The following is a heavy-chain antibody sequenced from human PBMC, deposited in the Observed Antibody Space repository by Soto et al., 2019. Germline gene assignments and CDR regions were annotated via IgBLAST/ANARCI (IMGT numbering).Heavy chain of an antibody. V-gene: IGHV3-74*01. J-gene: IGHJ5*02. CDR1: GFIFSGYW. CDR3: ARAICSGGRCFLLDL. CDR2: IKGDGSGI. Sequence: EVQLLESGGGLVPPGGSLRLSCAASGFIFSGYWMNWVRQAPGKGLVWVSRIKGDGSGISYADSVNGRFTISRDNVKKTLYLQMNSLRAEDTAVYYCARAICSGGRCFLLDLWGQGTLVTVYS. D-gene: IGHD2-15*01.